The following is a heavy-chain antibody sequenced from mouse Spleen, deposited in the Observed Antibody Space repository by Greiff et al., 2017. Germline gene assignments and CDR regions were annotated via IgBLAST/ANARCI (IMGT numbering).Heavy chain of an antibody. CDR3: ARSGDVSYFDY. Sequence: VQLQQPGAELVKPGASVKLSCKASGYTFTSYWMHWVKQRPGQGLEWIGMIHPNSGSTNYNEKFKSKATLTVDKSSSTAYMQLSSLTSEDSAVYYCARSGDVSYFDYWGQGTTLTVSS. V-gene: IGHV1-64*01. D-gene: IGHD3-1*01. CDR2: IHPNSGST. J-gene: IGHJ2*01. CDR1: GYTFTSYW.